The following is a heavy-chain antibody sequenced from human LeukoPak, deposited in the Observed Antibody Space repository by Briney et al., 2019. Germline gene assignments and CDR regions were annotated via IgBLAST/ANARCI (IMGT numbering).Heavy chain of an antibody. CDR1: GYTFTSYD. CDR2: INPNSGNT. D-gene: IGHD6-13*01. V-gene: IGHV1-8*01. Sequence: GASVKVSCKASGYTFTSYDINWVRQATGQGLEWMGWINPNSGNTGYAQKFQGRVTMTRNTSISTAYMELSSLRSEDTAVYYCAREQQLEGGFDYWGQGTLVTVSS. CDR3: AREQQLEGGFDY. J-gene: IGHJ4*02.